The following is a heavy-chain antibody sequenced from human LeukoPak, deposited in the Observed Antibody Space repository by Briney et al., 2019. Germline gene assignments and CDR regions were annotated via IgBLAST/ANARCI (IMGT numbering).Heavy chain of an antibody. CDR3: ARQNSLWFGEFLPNWFDP. J-gene: IGHJ5*02. D-gene: IGHD3-10*01. CDR2: IYYSGST. V-gene: IGHV4-39*01. Sequence: SETLSLTCSVSRGSISSTTYYWGWIRQPPGKGLEWIGSIYYSGSTYYNPSLKSRVTISVDTSKNQFSLKLSSVTAADTAVYYCARQNSLWFGEFLPNWFDPWGQGTLVTVSS. CDR1: RGSISSTTYY.